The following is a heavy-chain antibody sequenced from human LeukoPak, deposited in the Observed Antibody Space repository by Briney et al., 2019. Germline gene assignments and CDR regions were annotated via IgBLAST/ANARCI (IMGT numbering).Heavy chain of an antibody. CDR2: ISSSSNYI. CDR3: AELGITMIGGV. J-gene: IGHJ6*04. D-gene: IGHD3-10*02. CDR1: GFTFSSYS. Sequence: PGGSLSLSCAASGFTFSSYSMNWVRQAPGKGLEWVSSISSSSNYIYYADSVKGRFTISRDNAKNSLYLQMNSLRAEDTAVYYCAELGITMIGGVWGKGTTVTISS. V-gene: IGHV3-21*01.